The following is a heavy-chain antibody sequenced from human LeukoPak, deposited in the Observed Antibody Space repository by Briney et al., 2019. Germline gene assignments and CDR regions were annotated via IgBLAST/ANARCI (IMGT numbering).Heavy chain of an antibody. D-gene: IGHD5-18*01. Sequence: GGSLRLSCTASGFTFSNFFMSWLRQAPGKGLEWVANIRQDGNEKHYVDSVKGRYTISRDNAENSLFLQMNSLRAEDTAVYYCAGDEQLWPFDYWGQGTLVTVSS. V-gene: IGHV3-7*05. CDR2: IRQDGNEK. J-gene: IGHJ4*02. CDR3: AGDEQLWPFDY. CDR1: GFTFSNFF.